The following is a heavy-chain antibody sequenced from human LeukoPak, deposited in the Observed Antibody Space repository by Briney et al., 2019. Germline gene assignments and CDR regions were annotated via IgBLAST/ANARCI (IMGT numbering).Heavy chain of an antibody. D-gene: IGHD2-21*02. CDR3: ERMALVGGDSFGFEL. Sequence: ASVKVSCKASGYTFTYCFLHWVRPPPGQGLEWMGCISPNIGDASYAQKVQVRVTMTLDRSINTAYMELTRLRSDDTAVYCCERMALVGGDSFGFELWGQGTVVSV. CDR2: ISPNIGDA. V-gene: IGHV1-2*02. J-gene: IGHJ4*02. CDR1: GYTFTYCF.